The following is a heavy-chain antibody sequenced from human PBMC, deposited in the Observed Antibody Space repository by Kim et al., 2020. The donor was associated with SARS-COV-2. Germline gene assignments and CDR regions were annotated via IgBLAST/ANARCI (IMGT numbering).Heavy chain of an antibody. CDR1: GETFSSYN. V-gene: IGHV1-69*02. D-gene: IGHD3-10*01. CDR3: ARRAGGCADSLDY. Sequence: SVKVSCKVFGETFSSYNINWVRQAPGQGREWMGRIIPMVGNADYAQKFQGRVTITADRSTSTAYMDVSSLRSEDTAVSYCARRAGGCADSLDYWGQGTLVTVSS. J-gene: IGHJ4*02. CDR2: IIPMVGNA.